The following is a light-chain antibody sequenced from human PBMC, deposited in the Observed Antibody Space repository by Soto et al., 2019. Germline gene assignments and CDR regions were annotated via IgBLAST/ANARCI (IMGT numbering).Light chain of an antibody. CDR3: QQYGNSPRT. V-gene: IGKV3-20*01. Sequence: EIVLTQSPDALSLSPGERSTLSCSSSQTVTSSFLAWYQQKPGQAPRLLISGASNRATDIPDRFSGSGSGTDFTLVISRVGPEDSAVYYCQQYGNSPRTFGQGTKVDIK. CDR2: GAS. CDR1: QTVTSSF. J-gene: IGKJ1*01.